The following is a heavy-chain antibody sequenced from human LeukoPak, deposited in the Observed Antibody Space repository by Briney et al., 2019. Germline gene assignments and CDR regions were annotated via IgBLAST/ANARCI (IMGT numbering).Heavy chain of an antibody. Sequence: SQTISLTCALSGDSVSSRSAARNWIRQSPSRGLEWLGWTYCRSKCYNDYAVSVKSRITINPDTTKNQFSLHLNSVTPEDTAVYYCARAPLVAISYRETFFYYYYMDVWGKGTTVTVSS. CDR2: TYCRSKCYN. D-gene: IGHD2-8*02. CDR1: GDSVSSRSAA. J-gene: IGHJ6*03. CDR3: ARAPLVAISYRETFFYYYYMDV. V-gene: IGHV6-1*01.